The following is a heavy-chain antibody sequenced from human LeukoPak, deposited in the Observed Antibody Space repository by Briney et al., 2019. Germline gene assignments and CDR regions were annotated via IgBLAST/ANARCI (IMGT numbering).Heavy chain of an antibody. D-gene: IGHD6-19*01. V-gene: IGHV3-64*01. CDR1: GFTFSSYA. J-gene: IGHJ5*02. CDR2: ISSNGGST. Sequence: GGSLRLSCAASGFTFSSYAMHWVRQAPGKGLEYVSAISSNGGSTYYANSVKGRFTISRDNSKNTLYLQMGSLRAEDMAVYYCARAYSSGPRNWFDPWGQETLVTVSS. CDR3: ARAYSSGPRNWFDP.